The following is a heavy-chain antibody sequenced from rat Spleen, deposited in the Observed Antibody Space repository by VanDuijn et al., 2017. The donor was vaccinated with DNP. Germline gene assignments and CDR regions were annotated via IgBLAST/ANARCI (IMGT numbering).Heavy chain of an antibody. CDR3: AIYFYSGDNWFGY. D-gene: IGHD1-1*01. Sequence: EVQLVESGGGLVPPGRSLKLSCAASGFTFRDYYMAWVRQAPTKGLEWVAYISYDGGSSYYGDSVKGRFTISRDDAKSSLHLQMNSLRSEDTATYYCAIYFYSGDNWFGYWGQGTLVTVSS. CDR1: GFTFRDYY. V-gene: IGHV5-20*01. CDR2: ISYDGGSS. J-gene: IGHJ3*01.